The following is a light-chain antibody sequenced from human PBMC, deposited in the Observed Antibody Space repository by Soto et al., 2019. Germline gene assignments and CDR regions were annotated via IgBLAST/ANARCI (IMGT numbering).Light chain of an antibody. Sequence: AIRMTQSPSSLSASTGDRVTITCRASQDISDYLVWYQQKPGKAPKVLIHAASTLQGGVSSRFSGSGSGTDFTLTINSLQSEDFATYYCQHYYSYPWTFGQGTKV. CDR1: QDISDY. CDR2: AAS. CDR3: QHYYSYPWT. V-gene: IGKV1-8*01. J-gene: IGKJ1*01.